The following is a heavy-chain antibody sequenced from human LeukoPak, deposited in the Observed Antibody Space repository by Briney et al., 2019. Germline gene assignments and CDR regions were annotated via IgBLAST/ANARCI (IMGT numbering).Heavy chain of an antibody. CDR1: GFTFSSYA. J-gene: IGHJ4*02. V-gene: IGHV3-23*01. D-gene: IGHD2-15*01. CDR3: AKFLVVAAAATGTAFDY. CDR2: ISGSGGST. Sequence: PGGSLRLSCAASGFTFSSYAMSWVRQAPGKGLEWVSAISGSGGSTYYADSVKGRLTISRDNSKNTLYLQMNSLRAEDTAVYYCAKFLVVAAAATGTAFDYWGQGTLVTVSS.